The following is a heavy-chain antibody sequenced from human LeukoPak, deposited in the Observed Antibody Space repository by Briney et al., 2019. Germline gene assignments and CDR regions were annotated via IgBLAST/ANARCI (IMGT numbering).Heavy chain of an antibody. J-gene: IGHJ6*02. CDR1: GFTFSSYW. CDR3: ARVDCSSTSCYTTFYYGMDV. CDR2: IKQDGSEK. Sequence: GGSLRLSCAASGFTFSSYWMSWVRQAPGKGLEWVANIKQDGSEKYYVDSVKGRFTISRDNAKNSLYLQMNSLRAEDTAVYYCARVDCSSTSCYTTFYYGMDVWGQGTTVTVSS. V-gene: IGHV3-7*01. D-gene: IGHD2-2*02.